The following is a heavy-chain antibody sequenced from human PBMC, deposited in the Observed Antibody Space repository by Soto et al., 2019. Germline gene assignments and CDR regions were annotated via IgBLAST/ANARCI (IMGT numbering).Heavy chain of an antibody. V-gene: IGHV3-30*18. CDR2: MSSDGSKI. CDR1: GFDFTYYA. D-gene: IGHD1-26*01. CDR3: AKDGGVGGTLGLFDY. Sequence: QVQLVESGGGAVQPGESLRLSCVASGFDFTYYAMHWVRQAPGKGLESVAVMSSDGSKIHHTDSVKVRVTISLDNSKNTPYLQMNSLRKDHTAVYFCAKDGGVGGTLGLFDYWGQGTLVSVSS. J-gene: IGHJ4*02.